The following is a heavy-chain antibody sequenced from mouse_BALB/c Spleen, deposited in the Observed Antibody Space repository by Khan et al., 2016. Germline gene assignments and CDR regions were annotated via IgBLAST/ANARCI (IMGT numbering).Heavy chain of an antibody. Sequence: QVQLQQSGAELMKPGASVKISCKATGYTFGSYWIEWVKQRPGHGLEWIGEILPGSGSTNYNENFKVTATFTADTSSNTAYMQLRSLTSEDSAVYYCARGAYWGQWTLVTVSA. CDR3: ARGAY. CDR2: ILPGSGST. CDR1: GYTFGSYW. J-gene: IGHJ3*01. V-gene: IGHV1-9*01.